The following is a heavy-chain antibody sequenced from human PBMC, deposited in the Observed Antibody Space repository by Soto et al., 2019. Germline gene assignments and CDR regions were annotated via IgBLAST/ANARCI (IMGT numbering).Heavy chain of an antibody. Sequence: ASVKVSCKVSGDTLTELSMHWVRQAPGKGLEWMGGFDPEDGETIYAQKFQGRVTMTEDTSTDTAYMELSSLRSEDTAVYYCATVTVAGGGHYFDYWGQGTLVTVSS. CDR1: GDTLTELS. V-gene: IGHV1-24*01. D-gene: IGHD6-19*01. CDR2: FDPEDGET. J-gene: IGHJ4*02. CDR3: ATVTVAGGGHYFDY.